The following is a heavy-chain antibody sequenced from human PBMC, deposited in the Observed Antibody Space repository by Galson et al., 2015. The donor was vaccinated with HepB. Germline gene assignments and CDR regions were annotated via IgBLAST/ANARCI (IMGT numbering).Heavy chain of an antibody. CDR2: INAGNGNT. V-gene: IGHV1-3*01. D-gene: IGHD3-22*01. Sequence: SVKVSCKASGYTFTSYAMHWVCQAPGQRLEWMGWINAGNGNTKYSQKLQGRVTITRDTSASTAYMELSSLRSEDTAVYYCAREYYDSSGYYSAFDIWGQGTMVTVSS. CDR3: AREYYDSSGYYSAFDI. J-gene: IGHJ3*02. CDR1: GYTFTSYA.